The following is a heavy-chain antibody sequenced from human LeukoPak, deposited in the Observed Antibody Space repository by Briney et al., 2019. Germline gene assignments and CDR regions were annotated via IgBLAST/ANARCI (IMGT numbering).Heavy chain of an antibody. J-gene: IGHJ4*02. Sequence: SETLSLTCAVSGYSITSSSWWGWIRQPPGKGLAWIGYIYHSGTTYYNPSLQSRVTMSVDTSKNQFSLKLSSVTAVDTAVYYCARKENVYYYFDYWGQGTLVTVSS. CDR1: GYSITSSSW. V-gene: IGHV4-28*01. D-gene: IGHD3-10*01. CDR3: ARKENVYYYFDY. CDR2: IYHSGTT.